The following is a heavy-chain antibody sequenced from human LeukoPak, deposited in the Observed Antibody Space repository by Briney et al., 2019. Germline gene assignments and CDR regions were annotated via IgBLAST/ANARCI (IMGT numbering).Heavy chain of an antibody. CDR2: IIPILGIA. D-gene: IGHD5-18*01. CDR3: FNKPRGYSYDYPGY. J-gene: IGHJ4*02. Sequence: ASVKVSCKASGGTFSSYAISWVRQAPGQGLEWMGRIIPILGIANYAQKFQGRVTITADKSTSTAYMELSSLRSEDTAVYYCFNKPRGYSYDYPGYWGQGTLVTVSS. V-gene: IGHV1-69*04. CDR1: GGTFSSYA.